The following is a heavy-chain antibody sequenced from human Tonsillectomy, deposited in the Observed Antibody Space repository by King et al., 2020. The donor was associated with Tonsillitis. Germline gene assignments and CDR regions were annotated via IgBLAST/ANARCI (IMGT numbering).Heavy chain of an antibody. D-gene: IGHD2-2*01. Sequence: VPLQESGPGLVKPSETLSLTCTVSGGSMSNHYWSWIRQPPGKGLEWIGYIYYSGSTKYNPSLKSRVTISMDTSKNQFSLRLSSVTAADSAVYYCAREYCNNTSCYFFDYWGQGTLVTVSS. CDR3: AREYCNNTSCYFFDY. V-gene: IGHV4-59*11. J-gene: IGHJ4*02. CDR2: IYYSGST. CDR1: GGSMSNHY.